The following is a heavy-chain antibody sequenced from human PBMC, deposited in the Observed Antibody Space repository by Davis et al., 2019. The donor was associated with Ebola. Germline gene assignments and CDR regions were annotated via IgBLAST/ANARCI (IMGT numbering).Heavy chain of an antibody. CDR1: GFTFSSYA. CDR2: ISYDGSNK. CDR3: ASLPANGGFGELLIPSIGELGWNRRP. Sequence: PGGSLRLSCAASGFTFSSYAMHWVRQAPGKGLEWVAVISYDGSNKYYADSVKGRFTISRDNSKNTPYLQMNSLRAEDTAVYYCASLPANGGFGELLIPSIGELGWNRRPWGQGTLVTVSS. J-gene: IGHJ5*02. D-gene: IGHD3-10*01. V-gene: IGHV3-30-3*01.